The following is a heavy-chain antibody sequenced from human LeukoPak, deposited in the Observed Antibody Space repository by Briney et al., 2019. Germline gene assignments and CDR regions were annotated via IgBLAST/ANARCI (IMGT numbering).Heavy chain of an antibody. V-gene: IGHV3-11*06. CDR3: ARGGSRKWFDP. Sequence: KPGGSLRLSCAASGFNVSDYYMSWIRQAPGKGLEWVSYISSSSYTNYADSVKGRFTISRDNAKNPLYLQMNSLRAEDTAVYYCARGGSRKWFDPWGQGTLVTVSS. D-gene: IGHD1-14*01. CDR1: GFNVSDYY. CDR2: ISSSSYT. J-gene: IGHJ5*02.